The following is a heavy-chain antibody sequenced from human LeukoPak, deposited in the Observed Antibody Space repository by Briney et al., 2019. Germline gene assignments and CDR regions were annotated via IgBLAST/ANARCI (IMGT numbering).Heavy chain of an antibody. CDR3: ARGVTLIHLWSSPHFDY. V-gene: IGHV3-48*03. CDR1: GFPFSSYD. J-gene: IGHJ4*02. D-gene: IGHD5-18*01. CDR2: FSGSGTDSTI. Sequence: PGGSLRLSCATSGFPFSSYDMTWVRQAPGKGLEWISYFSGSGTDSTIYYAGSVKGRFTISRDNAKNSLYLQMNSLRADDTAVYYCARGVTLIHLWSSPHFDYWGQGTLVTVAS.